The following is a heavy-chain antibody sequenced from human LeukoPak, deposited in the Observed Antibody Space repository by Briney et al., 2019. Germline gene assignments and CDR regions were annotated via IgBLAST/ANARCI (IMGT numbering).Heavy chain of an antibody. D-gene: IGHD4-4*01. CDR3: ARASDYTHWFDP. CDR2: INHSGST. Sequence: SETLSLTCAVYGGSFSGYYWSWIRQPPGNGLEWIGEINHSGSTNYNPSLRSRVTISVDTSKNQFSLKLRSVTAADTALYYCARASDYTHWFDPWGQGTLVTVSS. J-gene: IGHJ5*02. CDR1: GGSFSGYY. V-gene: IGHV4-34*01.